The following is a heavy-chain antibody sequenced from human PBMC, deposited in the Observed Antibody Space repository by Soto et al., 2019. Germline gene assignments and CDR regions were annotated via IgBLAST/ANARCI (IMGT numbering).Heavy chain of an antibody. CDR2: IYWDDDK. Sequence: QITLKESGPTVVKPTETLTLTCTFSGFSLTTSGVGVGWVRQSPGKAPEWLALIYWDDDKSYSTSLKSRLTITKDTSKNQVVLTMANVDPADTATYYCAHRVLRTVFGLVTTTAIYFAFWGQGTPVVVSS. D-gene: IGHD3-3*01. CDR3: AHRVLRTVFGLVTTTAIYFAF. CDR1: GFSLTTSGVG. V-gene: IGHV2-5*02. J-gene: IGHJ4*02.